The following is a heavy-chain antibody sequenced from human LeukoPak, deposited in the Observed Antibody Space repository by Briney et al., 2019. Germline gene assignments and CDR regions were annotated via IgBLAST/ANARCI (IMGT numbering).Heavy chain of an antibody. CDR2: VTSDGGT. CDR3: TRDTPGIAASVSGG. V-gene: IGHV3-74*01. D-gene: IGHD6-13*01. Sequence: GGSLRLSCAASGFTFSNQWMHWVRQAPGKGLVWVSRVTSDGGTAYADSVKGRFTISRDNAKNTVSLQMDSLRVEDTAVYYCTRDTPGIAASVSGGWGQGTLVTVSS. J-gene: IGHJ4*02. CDR1: GFTFSNQW.